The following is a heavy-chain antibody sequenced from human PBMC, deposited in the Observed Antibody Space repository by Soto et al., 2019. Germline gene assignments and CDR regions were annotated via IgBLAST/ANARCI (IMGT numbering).Heavy chain of an antibody. D-gene: IGHD3-3*01. CDR3: ARGYYDFWSGYYRYNWFDP. Sequence: TSETLSLTCTVSGGSISSYYWSWIRQPPGKGLEWIGYIYYSGSTNYNPSLKSRVTISVDTSKNQFSLKLSSVTAADTAVYYCARGYYDFWSGYYRYNWFDPWGQGTLVTVS. V-gene: IGHV4-59*01. CDR1: GGSISSYY. J-gene: IGHJ5*02. CDR2: IYYSGST.